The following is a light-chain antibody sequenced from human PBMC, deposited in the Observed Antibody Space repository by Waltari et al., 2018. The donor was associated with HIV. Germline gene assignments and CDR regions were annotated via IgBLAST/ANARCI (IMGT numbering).Light chain of an antibody. J-gene: IGLJ3*02. Sequence: QSALTQPASVSGSPGQSITISCPGTSSDVGGYKAVSWYQQHPGKAPKLLIYEVSHRPSGVSTRFSGSKSGNTASLTISGLQAEDEADYYCNSYISTTTVMFGGGTKLTVL. CDR2: EVS. CDR1: SSDVGGYKA. V-gene: IGLV2-14*01. CDR3: NSYISTTTVM.